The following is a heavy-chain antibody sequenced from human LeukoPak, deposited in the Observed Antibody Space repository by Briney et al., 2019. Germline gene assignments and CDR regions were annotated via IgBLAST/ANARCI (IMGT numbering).Heavy chain of an antibody. V-gene: IGHV4-34*01. D-gene: IGHD3-22*01. Sequence: SETLSLTCAVYGGSFSGYYWSWIRQPPGKGLGWIGEINHSGSTNYNPSLKSRVTISVDTSKNQFSLKLSSVTAADTAVYYCASRPPYYYDRRGAFDIWGQGTMVTVSS. J-gene: IGHJ3*02. CDR1: GGSFSGYY. CDR2: INHSGST. CDR3: ASRPPYYYDRRGAFDI.